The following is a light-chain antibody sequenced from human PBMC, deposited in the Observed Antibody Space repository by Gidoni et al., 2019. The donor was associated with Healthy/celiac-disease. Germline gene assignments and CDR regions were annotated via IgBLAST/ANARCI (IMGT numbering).Light chain of an antibody. J-gene: IGKJ2*01. CDR2: AAS. V-gene: IGKV1-39*01. Sequence: DIQMTQSPSSLSASVGDRVTITCRESQSISSYLNWYQQKPGKAPKLLIYAASSVQSGVPSRFSGSGSGKDFTLTISSLQPEDVANYYCQQSYSTPYTFGQGTKLEIK. CDR3: QQSYSTPYT. CDR1: QSISSY.